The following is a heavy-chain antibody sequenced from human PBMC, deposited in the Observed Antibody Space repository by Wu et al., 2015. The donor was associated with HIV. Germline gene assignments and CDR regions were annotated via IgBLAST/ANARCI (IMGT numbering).Heavy chain of an antibody. CDR2: INLNSGAT. CDR1: GYTFTNSF. V-gene: IGHV1-2*02. Sequence: QVQLVQSGAEVKKPGASVKVSCKASGYTFTNSFMHWVRLAPGQGLEWMGWINLNSGATNYAQKFQGRVTMTRDTSISTAYMELSRMRSDDTAVFMCQVRYSSSSVQYYYYMDVWGKGTAVTVSS. CDR3: QVRYSSSSVQYYYYMDV. D-gene: IGHD6-6*01. J-gene: IGHJ6*03.